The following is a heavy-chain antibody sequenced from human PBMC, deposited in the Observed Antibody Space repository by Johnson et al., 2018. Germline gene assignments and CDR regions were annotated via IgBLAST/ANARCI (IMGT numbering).Heavy chain of an antibody. CDR2: ISGSGGST. CDR3: AKEAIFGVVINYYYYGMDV. Sequence: SWVRQAPGKGLEWVSAISGSGGSTYYADSVKGRFTISRDNSKNTLYLQMNSLRAEDTAVYYCAKEAIFGVVINYYYYGMDVWGQGTTVTVSS. D-gene: IGHD3-3*02. J-gene: IGHJ6*02. V-gene: IGHV3-23*01.